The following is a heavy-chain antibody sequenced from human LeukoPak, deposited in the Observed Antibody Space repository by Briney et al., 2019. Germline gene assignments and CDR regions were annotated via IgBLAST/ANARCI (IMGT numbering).Heavy chain of an antibody. D-gene: IGHD3-22*01. CDR2: IIPIFGTA. CDR1: GYTFTSYG. Sequence: GASVKVSCKASGYTFTSYGISWVRQAPGQGLEWMGGIIPIFGTANYAQKFQGRVTITADESTSTAYMELSSLRSEDTAVYYCARSDSSGFDDDYWGQGTLVTVSS. CDR3: ARSDSSGFDDDY. J-gene: IGHJ4*02. V-gene: IGHV1-69*13.